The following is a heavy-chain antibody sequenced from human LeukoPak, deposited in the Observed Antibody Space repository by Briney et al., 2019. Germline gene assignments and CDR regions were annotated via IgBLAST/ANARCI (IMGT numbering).Heavy chain of an antibody. V-gene: IGHV4-39*01. J-gene: IGHJ4*02. CDR1: GGSISSSSYY. D-gene: IGHD6-13*01. CDR2: IYYSGST. CDR3: ARRGSSFFDY. Sequence: ASETLSLTCTVSGGSISSSSYYWGWIRQPPGKGLEWIGSIYYSGSTYYNPSLKSRVTISVDTSKNQFSLKLSSVTAADTAVYYCARRGSSFFDYWGQGTLVTVSS.